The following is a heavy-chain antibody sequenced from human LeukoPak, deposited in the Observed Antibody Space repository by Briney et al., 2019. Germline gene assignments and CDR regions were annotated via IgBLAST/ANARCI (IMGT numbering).Heavy chain of an antibody. CDR3: ARPRVVAATTSHAAFDI. D-gene: IGHD2-15*01. CDR2: IYPDDSET. J-gene: IGHJ3*02. CDR1: GYSFNNYW. Sequence: GESLKISCKGSGYSFNNYWIGWVRQMPGKGLEWMGIIYPDDSETRYSPSFQGQVTISADKSISTAYLQWSSLTASDTAMYFCARPRVVAATTSHAAFDIWGQGTLVSVSS. V-gene: IGHV5-51*01.